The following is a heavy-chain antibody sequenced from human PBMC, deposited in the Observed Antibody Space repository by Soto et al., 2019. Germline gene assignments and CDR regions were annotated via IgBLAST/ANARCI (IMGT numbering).Heavy chain of an antibody. D-gene: IGHD6-13*01. Sequence: QVQLVESGGGVVQPGRSLRLSCAASGFTFSNYGMHWVRQAPGKGLQWVAVIWYDGSVTDYAESVKGRITISRDNSKNTVYLQMNSLRAEDTAVYYCVRDREQQLAADYWGQGTLVTVSS. J-gene: IGHJ4*02. CDR3: VRDREQQLAADY. V-gene: IGHV3-33*01. CDR1: GFTFSNYG. CDR2: IWYDGSVT.